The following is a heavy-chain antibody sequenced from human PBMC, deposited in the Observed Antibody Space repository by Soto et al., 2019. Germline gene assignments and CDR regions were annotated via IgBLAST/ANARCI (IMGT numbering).Heavy chain of an antibody. J-gene: IGHJ6*02. CDR2: IDPSDSYT. CDR3: ASDIVVVPAATGGMDV. CDR1: GYSLTSYW. V-gene: IGHV5-10-1*01. Sequence: PAVSLTICCKCSGYSLTSYWISWVRHMPGKGVEWMGRIDPSDSYTNYSPSFQGHVTISADKSISTAYLQWSSLKASDTAMYYCASDIVVVPAATGGMDVWGQGTTVTVSS. D-gene: IGHD2-2*01.